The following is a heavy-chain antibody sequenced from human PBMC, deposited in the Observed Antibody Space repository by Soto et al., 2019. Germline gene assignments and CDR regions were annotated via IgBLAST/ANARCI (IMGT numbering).Heavy chain of an antibody. D-gene: IGHD2-2*01. Sequence: SQTLSLTCAISGDSVSSNSAAWNWIRQSPSRGLEWLGRTYYRSKWYNDYAVSVKSRITINPDTSKNQFSLQLNSVTPEDTAVYYCARGGYCSSTSCHRGGMDVWGQGTTVTVSS. CDR1: GDSVSSNSAA. CDR2: TYYRSKWYN. J-gene: IGHJ6*02. V-gene: IGHV6-1*01. CDR3: ARGGYCSSTSCHRGGMDV.